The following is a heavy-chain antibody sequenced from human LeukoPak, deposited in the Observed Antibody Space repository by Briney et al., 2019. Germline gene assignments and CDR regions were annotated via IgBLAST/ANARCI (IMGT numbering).Heavy chain of an antibody. V-gene: IGHV3-74*01. J-gene: IGHJ5*02. CDR3: ARDPAPQGWFDR. CDR2: VNSDRSST. Sequence: GGSLRLSCAASGFTFTSYWMHWVRRAPGKGLVRVSRVNSDRSSTSYADSVKGRFTISRDNAKNTLYLQMNSLRAEDTAVYYCARDPAPQGWFDRWGQGTLVTVSS. CDR1: GFTFTSYW.